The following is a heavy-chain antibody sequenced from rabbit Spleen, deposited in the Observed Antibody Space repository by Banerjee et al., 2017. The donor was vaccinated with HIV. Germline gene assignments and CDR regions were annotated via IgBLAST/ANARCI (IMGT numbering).Heavy chain of an antibody. D-gene: IGHD2-1*01. CDR2: IDIGSGGA. Sequence: QEQLVESGGGLVQPEGSLTLTCTASGFSFSSGYDMCWVRQAPGKGLEWIGYIDIGSGGAYYANWAKGRFTISKTSSTTVTLRMTSLTAADTATYFCARDRIDGRRYDWLDLWGQGTLVTVS. CDR1: GFSFSSGYD. V-gene: IGHV1S45*01. CDR3: ARDRIDGRRYDWLDL. J-gene: IGHJ5*01.